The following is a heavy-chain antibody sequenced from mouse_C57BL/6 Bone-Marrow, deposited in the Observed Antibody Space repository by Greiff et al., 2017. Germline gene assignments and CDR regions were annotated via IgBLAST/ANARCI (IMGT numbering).Heavy chain of an antibody. CDR1: GFTFSSYA. Sequence: EVQRVESGEGLVKPGGSLKLSCAASGFTFSSYATSWVRQTPEKRLEWVAYISSGGDYIYYADTVKGRFTISRDNARNTLYLQMSSLKSEDTAMYYCTRTGTWDWYFDVWGTGTTVTVSS. J-gene: IGHJ1*03. V-gene: IGHV5-9-1*02. CDR2: ISSGGDYI. D-gene: IGHD4-1*01. CDR3: TRTGTWDWYFDV.